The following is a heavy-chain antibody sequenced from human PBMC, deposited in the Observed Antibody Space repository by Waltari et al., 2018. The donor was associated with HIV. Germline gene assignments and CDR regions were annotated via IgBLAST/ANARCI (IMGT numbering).Heavy chain of an antibody. CDR2: IYHDGSI. V-gene: IGHV4-4*02. CDR3: ATRPPYRMADVRDWFDP. CDR1: GGSISGTNW. Sequence: VQLHESGPGLVKPSGTLSLTCAVSGGSISGTNWWTWVRQPPGKGLEWIGEIYHDGSIKYNPSLQSRVTISIDKSKIQFSLNLSSATAADTAIYYCATRPPYRMADVRDWFDPWGQGTLVIVSS. D-gene: IGHD3-16*02. J-gene: IGHJ5*02.